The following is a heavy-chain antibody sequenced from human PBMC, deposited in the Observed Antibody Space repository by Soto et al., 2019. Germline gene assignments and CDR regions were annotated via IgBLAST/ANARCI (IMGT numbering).Heavy chain of an antibody. Sequence: PSETLSLTCTVSGGSISSYYWSWIRQPPGKGLEWIGYMYNTGSTIYNPSLKSRVTISVDTSKNQFSLKLSSVTAADTAVYYCATAGSSRSGYYSRHDYWGQGILVTVSS. CDR3: ATAGSSRSGYYSRHDY. V-gene: IGHV4-59*01. J-gene: IGHJ4*02. CDR2: MYNTGST. D-gene: IGHD3-22*01. CDR1: GGSISSYY.